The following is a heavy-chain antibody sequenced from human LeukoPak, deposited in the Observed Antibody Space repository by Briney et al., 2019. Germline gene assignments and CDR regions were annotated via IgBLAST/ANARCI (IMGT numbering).Heavy chain of an antibody. CDR2: IRYDDGNTK. D-gene: IGHD3-3*01. Sequence: PGRSLRLSCAASGFTFSSYGMHWVRQAPGKGLEWVATIRYDDGNTKNYADSVKGRFTISRDNSQNTLYLQMNDLRAEDTAVYYCAKSPYYDFWPFDYWGQGTLVTVSS. CDR3: AKSPYYDFWPFDY. J-gene: IGHJ4*02. CDR1: GFTFSSYG. V-gene: IGHV3-33*06.